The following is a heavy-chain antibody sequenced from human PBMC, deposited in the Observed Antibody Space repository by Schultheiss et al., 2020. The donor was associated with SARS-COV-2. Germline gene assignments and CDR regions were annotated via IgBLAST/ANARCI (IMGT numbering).Heavy chain of an antibody. CDR2: IYFTGIT. CDR1: GSSITGFF. J-gene: IGHJ4*02. D-gene: IGHD3-10*01. CDR3: ARATRVETLFSVRGGSFDF. V-gene: IGHV4-59*01. Sequence: SETLSLTCSVSGSSITGFFWTWIRQPPGKGLDPIGNIYFTGITKYNPSLKSRVTISIDTSKNQFSLKLASVTAAYTAVYFCARATRVETLFSVRGGSFDFWGRGALVTVSS.